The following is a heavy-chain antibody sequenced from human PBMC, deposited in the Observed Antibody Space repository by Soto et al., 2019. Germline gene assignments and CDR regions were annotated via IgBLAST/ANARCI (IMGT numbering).Heavy chain of an antibody. Sequence: EVQLLESGGGLVQPGGSLRLSCAASGFTFSSYAMSWVRQAPGTGLEWVSAISGRGGTTYYAASVKGRFTISRDNSKNSLFLQMNGLRAEDTALYYWATGRYCSSAACLAAEWGQGTLITVSS. CDR1: GFTFSSYA. D-gene: IGHD2-2*01. J-gene: IGHJ4*02. V-gene: IGHV3-23*01. CDR3: ATGRYCSSAACLAAE. CDR2: ISGRGGTT.